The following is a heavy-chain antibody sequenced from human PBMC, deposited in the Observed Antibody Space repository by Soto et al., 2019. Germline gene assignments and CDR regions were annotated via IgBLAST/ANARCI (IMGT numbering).Heavy chain of an antibody. CDR2: IYYSGST. D-gene: IGHD2-15*01. Sequence: PSETLSLTCTVSGGSISSGDYYWSWIRQPPGKGLEWIGYIYYSGSTYYNPSLKSRVTISVDTSKNQFSLKLSSVTAADTAVYYCARQTRGYDYYGMDVWGQVNPVT. CDR3: ARQTRGYDYYGMDV. J-gene: IGHJ6*02. CDR1: GGSISSGDYY. V-gene: IGHV4-30-4*01.